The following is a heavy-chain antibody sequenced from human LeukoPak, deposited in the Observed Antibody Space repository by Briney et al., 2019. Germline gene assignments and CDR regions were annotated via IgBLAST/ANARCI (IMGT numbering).Heavy chain of an antibody. D-gene: IGHD4-17*01. Sequence: GGSLRLSCAASGFTFSSYSMNWVRQAPGKGLEWVSSISSSSSYIYYADSVKGRFTISRDNAKNSLYLQMNSLRAEDTAVYYCARGKVTTTGFLYYRGQGTLVTVSS. V-gene: IGHV3-21*01. J-gene: IGHJ4*02. CDR3: ARGKVTTTGFLYY. CDR1: GFTFSSYS. CDR2: ISSSSSYI.